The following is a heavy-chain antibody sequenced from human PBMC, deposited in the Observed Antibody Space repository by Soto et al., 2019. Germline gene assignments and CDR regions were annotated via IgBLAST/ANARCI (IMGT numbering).Heavy chain of an antibody. CDR1: GGTFSSYT. J-gene: IGHJ4*02. CDR2: IIPILGIA. D-gene: IGHD1-26*01. Sequence: QVQLVQSGAEVKKPGSSVKVSCKASGGTFSSYTISWVRQAPGQGLEWMGRIIPILGIANYAQKFQGRVTITPDKATSTAYMELTSLGSEDTAVYYWASPAWELPQTDYWGQGTLVTVSS. V-gene: IGHV1-69*02. CDR3: ASPAWELPQTDY.